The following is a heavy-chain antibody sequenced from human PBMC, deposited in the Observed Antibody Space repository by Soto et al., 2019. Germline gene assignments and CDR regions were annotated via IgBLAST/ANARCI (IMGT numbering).Heavy chain of an antibody. D-gene: IGHD2-21*02. J-gene: IGHJ4*02. V-gene: IGHV4-31*03. CDR1: GGSISSGGYY. Sequence: QVQLQESGPGLVKPSQTLSLTCTVSGGSISSGGYYWSWIRQHPGKGLEWIGYIYYSGSTYYNPSLTRRVTISVDTSKNQFSLKRSSVTDADTAVYYCAGVAYCGGDCYLDYWGQGTLVTVSS. CDR3: AGVAYCGGDCYLDY. CDR2: IYYSGST.